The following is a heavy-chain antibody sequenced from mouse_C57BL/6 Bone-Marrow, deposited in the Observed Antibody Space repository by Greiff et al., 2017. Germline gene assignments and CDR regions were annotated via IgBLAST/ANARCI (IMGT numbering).Heavy chain of an antibody. Sequence: QVQLQQPGAELVKPGASVKMSCKASGYTFTSYWITWVKQRPGQGLEWIGDIYPGSGSTNYNEKFKSKATLTVDTSSSTAYMQLSSLTSEDSAVYYCARERLSYYYAMDYCGQGTSVTVSS. V-gene: IGHV1-55*01. CDR3: ARERLSYYYAMDY. D-gene: IGHD2-4*01. J-gene: IGHJ4*01. CDR1: GYTFTSYW. CDR2: IYPGSGST.